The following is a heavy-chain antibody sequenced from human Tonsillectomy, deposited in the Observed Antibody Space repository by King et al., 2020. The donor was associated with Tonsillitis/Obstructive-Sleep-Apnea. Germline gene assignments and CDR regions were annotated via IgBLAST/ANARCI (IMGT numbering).Heavy chain of an antibody. V-gene: IGHV7-4-1*02. J-gene: IGHJ6*03. CDR3: ASSWGPTGTGYMDV. CDR1: GYTFTTYA. CDR2: INTNTGHP. D-gene: IGHD4-17*01. Sequence: QLVQSGSELKKPGASVKVSCKASGYTFTTYAFNWVRQAPAQGPEWMGWINTNTGHPTYAQGFTGRFVFSLDTSISTSYLQISSLKAEDTAVYYCASSWGPTGTGYMDVWGKGTTVTVSS.